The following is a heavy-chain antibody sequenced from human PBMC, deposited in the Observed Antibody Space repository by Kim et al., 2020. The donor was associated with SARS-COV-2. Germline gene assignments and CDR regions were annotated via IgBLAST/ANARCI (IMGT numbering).Heavy chain of an antibody. CDR2: ISRDGGSI. J-gene: IGHJ5*02. CDR1: GFTFGDYC. Sequence: GGSLRLSCAASGFTFGDYCMHWVRQAPGEGLEWVSGISRDGGSITYADSVKGRFTISRDNAKNSLYLQMNGLGPEDTALYYCAKETYGSGSYLPWFDPWRQGTLATVSS. D-gene: IGHD3-10*01. CDR3: AKETYGSGSYLPWFDP. V-gene: IGHV3-9*01.